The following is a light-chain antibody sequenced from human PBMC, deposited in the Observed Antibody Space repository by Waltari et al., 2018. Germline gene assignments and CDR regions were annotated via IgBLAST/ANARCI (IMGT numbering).Light chain of an antibody. CDR2: DVS. V-gene: IGLV2-11*01. CDR1: SNDVGAYNY. CDR3: CSYTGTYTHWV. Sequence: QSALTQPRSVSGSPGQSVTISCTGTSNDVGAYNYVSWHQQHPGKAPKRLIYDVSNRPSGVPDRFSASKSGNTASLTISGLQAEDEADYYCCSYTGTYTHWVFGGGTKLTVL. J-gene: IGLJ3*02.